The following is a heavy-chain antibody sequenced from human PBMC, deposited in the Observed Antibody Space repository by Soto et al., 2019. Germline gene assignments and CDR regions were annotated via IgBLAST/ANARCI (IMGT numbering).Heavy chain of an antibody. CDR3: TITRSWLPTS. Sequence: GESLKISCAASGFTFSNAWMSWVRQAPGKGLEWVGRIKSKTDGGTTDYAAPVKGRFTISRDDSKNTLYLQMNSLKTEDTAVYYCTITRSWLPTSWGQGTLVTVSS. V-gene: IGHV3-15*01. D-gene: IGHD6-13*01. J-gene: IGHJ5*02. CDR1: GFTFSNAW. CDR2: IKSKTDGGTT.